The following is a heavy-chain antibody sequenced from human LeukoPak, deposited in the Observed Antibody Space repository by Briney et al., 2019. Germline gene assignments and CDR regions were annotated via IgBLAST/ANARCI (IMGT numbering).Heavy chain of an antibody. Sequence: GGSLRLSCAASGFTFSSYAMSWVRQAPGKGLEWVSAISGSGGSTYYADSVKDRFTISRDNSKNTLYLQMNSLRAEDTAVYYCAKYPGIAAAGPNFYWGQGTLVTVSS. CDR3: AKYPGIAAAGPNFY. V-gene: IGHV3-23*01. D-gene: IGHD6-13*01. CDR1: GFTFSSYA. CDR2: ISGSGGST. J-gene: IGHJ4*02.